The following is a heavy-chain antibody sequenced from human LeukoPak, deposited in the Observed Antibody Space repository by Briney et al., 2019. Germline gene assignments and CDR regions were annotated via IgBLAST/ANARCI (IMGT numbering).Heavy chain of an antibody. Sequence: ASVKVSCTASGYTFTSYYMHWVRQAPGQGLEWMGIINPSGGSTSYAQKFQGRVTMTRDTSTSTVYMELSSLRSEDTAVYYCARASGLHCSSTSCSPFYYYYGMDVWGQGTTVTVSS. CDR2: INPSGGST. CDR3: ARASGLHCSSTSCSPFYYYYGMDV. D-gene: IGHD2-2*01. J-gene: IGHJ6*02. V-gene: IGHV1-46*01. CDR1: GYTFTSYY.